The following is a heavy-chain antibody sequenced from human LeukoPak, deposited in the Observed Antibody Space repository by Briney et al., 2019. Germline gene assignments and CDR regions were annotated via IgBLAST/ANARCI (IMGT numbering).Heavy chain of an antibody. J-gene: IGHJ3*02. V-gene: IGHV4-34*01. CDR1: GGSFSDYY. D-gene: IGHD1-1*01. CDR2: INHSGST. CDR3: AREPRRSGTEIGAFDI. Sequence: SETLSLTCAVYGGSFSDYYWSWIRQPPGKGLEWIGEINHSGSTNYNPSLKSRVTVSVDTSKNQFSLMLSSVTAADTAVYYCAREPRRSGTEIGAFDIWGRGTMVTVSS.